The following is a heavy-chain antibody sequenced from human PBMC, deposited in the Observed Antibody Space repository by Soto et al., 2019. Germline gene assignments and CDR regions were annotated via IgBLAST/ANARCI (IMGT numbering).Heavy chain of an antibody. V-gene: IGHV3-15*01. J-gene: IGHJ4*02. CDR2: IKSKTDGGTT. CDR3: TTDRDFWCGYVYFDY. Sequence: EVQLVESGGGLVKPGGSLRLSCAASGFTFSNAWMSWVRQSPGKGLERVGRIKSKTDGGTTDYAAPVKGRFTISRDDSKTTLDLQMNSLKTVDTAVYYCTTDRDFWCGYVYFDYWGQGTLVTVSS. CDR1: GFTFSNAW. D-gene: IGHD3-3*01.